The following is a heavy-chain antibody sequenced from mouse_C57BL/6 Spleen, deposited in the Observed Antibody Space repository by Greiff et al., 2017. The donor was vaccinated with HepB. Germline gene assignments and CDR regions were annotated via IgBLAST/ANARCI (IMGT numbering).Heavy chain of an antibody. D-gene: IGHD2-1*01. J-gene: IGHJ4*01. CDR3: AAPINYGNYEAMDY. Sequence: VQLKESGAELVKPGASVKLSCTASGFNIKDYYMHWVKQRTEQGLEWIGRIDPEDGETKYAPKFQGKATMTADTSSNTPYLQLSSLTSEDTAVYYCAAPINYGNYEAMDYWGQGTSVTVSS. CDR1: GFNIKDYY. CDR2: IDPEDGET. V-gene: IGHV14-2*01.